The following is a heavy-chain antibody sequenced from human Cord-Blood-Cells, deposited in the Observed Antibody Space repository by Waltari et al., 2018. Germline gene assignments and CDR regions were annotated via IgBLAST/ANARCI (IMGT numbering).Heavy chain of an antibody. D-gene: IGHD4-17*01. J-gene: IGHJ4*02. V-gene: IGHV4-39*07. Sequence: QLQLQESGPGLVKPSETLSLTCTVPGVSISRSSYSWGWIRQPPGKGLEWIGSIYYSGSTYYNPSLKSRVTISVDTSKNQFSLKLSSVTAADTAVYYCARQGGMTTVTHFDYWGQGTLVTVSS. CDR3: ARQGGMTTVTHFDY. CDR2: IYYSGST. CDR1: GVSISRSSYS.